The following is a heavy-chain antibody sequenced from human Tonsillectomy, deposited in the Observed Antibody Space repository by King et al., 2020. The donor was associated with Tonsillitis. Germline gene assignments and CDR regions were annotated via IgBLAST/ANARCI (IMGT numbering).Heavy chain of an antibody. D-gene: IGHD4-17*01. CDR1: GFTFSGSA. J-gene: IGHJ4*02. Sequence: VQLVESGGGLVQPGGSLKLSCAASGFTFSGSAMHWVRQASGKGLEWVGRIRSKANSYATAYAASVKGRFIISRDDLKNTAYLQMNSLRTEDTAVYYCIRFAAPEYGDYGDYWGQGTLVTVSS. V-gene: IGHV3-73*02. CDR3: IRFAAPEYGDYGDY. CDR2: IRSKANSYAT.